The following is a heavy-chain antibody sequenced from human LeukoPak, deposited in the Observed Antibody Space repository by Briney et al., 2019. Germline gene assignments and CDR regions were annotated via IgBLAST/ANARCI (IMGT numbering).Heavy chain of an antibody. J-gene: IGHJ4*02. CDR2: IRYDGSNR. D-gene: IGHD3-10*01. CDR1: GFTFSTYD. V-gene: IGHV3-30*02. CDR3: AGDLISGSGSLGY. Sequence: GGSLRLSCATSGFTFSTYDMHWVRQAPGKGLEWVSFIRYDGSNRNYADSVQGRFTISRDNAKTTLYLQMNSLRDEDTAVYYCAGDLISGSGSLGYWGQGTLVTVSS.